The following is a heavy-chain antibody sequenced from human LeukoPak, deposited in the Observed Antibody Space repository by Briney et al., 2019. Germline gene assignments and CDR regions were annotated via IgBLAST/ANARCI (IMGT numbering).Heavy chain of an antibody. CDR2: ISGSGGST. V-gene: IGHV3-23*01. CDR3: AKRLYCSSTTCYGFDY. CDR1: GFTFSSYA. Sequence: PGGSLRLSCAASGFTFSSYAMSWVRQAPGKGLEWVSAISGSGGSTYYADSVKGRFTIPRDNSKNTLYLQMNSLRAEDTAVYYCAKRLYCSSTTCYGFDYWGLGTLVTVSS. D-gene: IGHD2-2*01. J-gene: IGHJ4*02.